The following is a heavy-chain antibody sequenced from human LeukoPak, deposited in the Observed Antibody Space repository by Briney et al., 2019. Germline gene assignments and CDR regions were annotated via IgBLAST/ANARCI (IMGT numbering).Heavy chain of an antibody. CDR1: GGSINRYF. V-gene: IGHV4-59*01. Sequence: SETLSLTCTVTGGSINRYFWSWIRQPPGKGPECIGHIYYSGTTNYNPSLKSRVTVSVDMSKNQFSLKLSSVTAADTAVYYSARATVTTGDAFDIWGQGTMVTVSS. CDR2: IYYSGTT. CDR3: ARATVTTGDAFDI. J-gene: IGHJ3*02. D-gene: IGHD4-17*01.